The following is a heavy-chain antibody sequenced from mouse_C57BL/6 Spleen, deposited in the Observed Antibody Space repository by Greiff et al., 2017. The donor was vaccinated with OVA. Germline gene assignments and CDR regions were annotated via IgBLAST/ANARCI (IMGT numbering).Heavy chain of an antibody. Sequence: VKLQESGAELVRPGASVTLSCKASGYTFTDYEMHWVKQTPVHGLEWIGAIDPETGGTAYNQKFKGKAILTADKSSSTAYMELRSLTSEDSAVYYCTRSPLDSSGYVDYFDYWGQGTTLTVSS. CDR2: IDPETGGT. CDR1: GYTFTDYE. V-gene: IGHV1-15*01. CDR3: TRSPLDSSGYVDYFDY. D-gene: IGHD3-2*02. J-gene: IGHJ2*01.